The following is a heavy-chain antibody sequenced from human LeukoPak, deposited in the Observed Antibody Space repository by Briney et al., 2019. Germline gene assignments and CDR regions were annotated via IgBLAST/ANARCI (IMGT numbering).Heavy chain of an antibody. J-gene: IGHJ3*02. Sequence: GGCLRLSCAASAFTFSSYGMHWVRQAPGKGLEWVAFIRYDGSNKYYADSVKGRFTISRDNSKNTLYLQMNSLRAEDTAVYYCAKEGSSSWYRDAFDIWGQGTMVTVSS. D-gene: IGHD6-13*01. V-gene: IGHV3-30*02. CDR3: AKEGSSSWYRDAFDI. CDR1: AFTFSSYG. CDR2: IRYDGSNK.